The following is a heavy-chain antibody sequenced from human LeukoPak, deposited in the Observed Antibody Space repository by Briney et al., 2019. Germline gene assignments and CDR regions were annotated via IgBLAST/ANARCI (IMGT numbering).Heavy chain of an antibody. CDR2: ITGSADRT. Sequence: GGSLRLSCAASGFTFSTYAMSWVRQAPGKGLESVSAITGSADRTHYADSVKGRFTISRDNSKNIVYLQMNSLRAKDTAVYFCARPQVVVLNPFDYWGQGTLVTVSS. CDR3: ARPQVVVLNPFDY. CDR1: GFTFSTYA. J-gene: IGHJ4*02. V-gene: IGHV3-23*01. D-gene: IGHD3-10*01.